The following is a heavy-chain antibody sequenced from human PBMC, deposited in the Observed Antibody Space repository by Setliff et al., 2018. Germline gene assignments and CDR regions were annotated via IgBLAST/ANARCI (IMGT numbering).Heavy chain of an antibody. V-gene: IGHV1-46*01. CDR1: EYSFTGYY. CDR3: ARAPLESGYNYGQGHYFDY. J-gene: IGHJ4*02. D-gene: IGHD5-18*01. CDR2: INPSGGYA. Sequence: ASVKVSCKASEYSFTGYYVHWVRQAPGQGLEWMGIINPSGGYANYAQKFQGRVTMTRDTSTSTVYMELSSLRSEDTAVYYCARAPLESGYNYGQGHYFDYWGQGTLVTVSS.